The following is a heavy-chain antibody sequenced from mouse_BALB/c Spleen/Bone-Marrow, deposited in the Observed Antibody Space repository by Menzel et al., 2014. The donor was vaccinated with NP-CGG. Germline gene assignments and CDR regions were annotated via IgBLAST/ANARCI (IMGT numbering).Heavy chain of an antibody. Sequence: EVMLVESGGGLVQPGGFLRLSCATSGFTFTDHYMCWVRQPPGKALEWLGFIRNKANGYTTEYSASVKGRFTISRDNSQSIVYLQMNTLRAEDSATYYCARDYLYYFDYWGQGTTLTVSS. V-gene: IGHV7-3*02. CDR2: IRNKANGYTT. CDR1: GFTFTDHY. D-gene: IGHD2-1*01. CDR3: ARDYLYYFDY. J-gene: IGHJ2*01.